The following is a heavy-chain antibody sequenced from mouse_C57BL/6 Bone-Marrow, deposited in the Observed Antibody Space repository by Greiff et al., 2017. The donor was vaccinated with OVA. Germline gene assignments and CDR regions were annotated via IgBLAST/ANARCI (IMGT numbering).Heavy chain of an antibody. Sequence: EVQLVESGGGLVKPGGSLKLSCAASGFTFSDYGMHWVRQAPEKGLEWVAYISSGSSTIYYADTVKGRFTISRDNAKNTLFLQMTSLRSEDTAMYYCARSVNPYYYAMDYWGQGTSVTVSS. CDR3: ARSVNPYYYAMDY. V-gene: IGHV5-17*01. CDR2: ISSGSSTI. CDR1: GFTFSDYG. J-gene: IGHJ4*01.